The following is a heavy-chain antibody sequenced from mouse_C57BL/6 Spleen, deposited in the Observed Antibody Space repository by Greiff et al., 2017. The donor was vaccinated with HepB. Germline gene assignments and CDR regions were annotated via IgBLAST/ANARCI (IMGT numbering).Heavy chain of an antibody. D-gene: IGHD2-4*01. J-gene: IGHJ3*01. Sequence: VQLQQPGAELVRPGSSVKLSCKASGYTFTSYWMHWVKQRPIQGLEWIGNIDPSDSETHYNQKFKDKATLTVDKSSSTAYMQLSSLTSEDSAVYYCASGYDYDGPWFAYWGQGTLVTVSA. V-gene: IGHV1-52*01. CDR1: GYTFTSYW. CDR2: IDPSDSET. CDR3: ASGYDYDGPWFAY.